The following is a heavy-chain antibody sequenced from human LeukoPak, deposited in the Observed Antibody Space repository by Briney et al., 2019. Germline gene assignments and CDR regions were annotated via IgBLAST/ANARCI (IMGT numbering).Heavy chain of an antibody. D-gene: IGHD3-22*01. V-gene: IGHV3-30*18. CDR3: AKVAYFYDSSTYYY. Sequence: GGSLRLSCAVSGFTFSNYDMHWVRQAPGKGLEWVAVISSDGTNKNYADSVKGRFTISRDNSKNTLYLQMNSLRTEDMALYYCAKVAYFYDSSTYYYWGQGTLVTVSS. CDR2: ISSDGTNK. CDR1: GFTFSNYD. J-gene: IGHJ4*02.